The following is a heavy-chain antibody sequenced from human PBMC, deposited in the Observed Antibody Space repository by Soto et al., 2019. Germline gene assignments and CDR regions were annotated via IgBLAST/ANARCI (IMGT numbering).Heavy chain of an antibody. CDR3: ARATLLFDWFSNWFDP. D-gene: IGHD3-9*01. CDR1: GYTFTSYG. V-gene: IGHV1-18*01. J-gene: IGHJ5*02. Sequence: ASVKVSCKASGYTFTSYGISWVRQAPGQGLEWMGWISTYNGNTNYAQRFQGRVTMTTDTSTSTAYMELKSLRFDDTAVYYCARATLLFDWFSNWFDPWGQGTLVTVSS. CDR2: ISTYNGNT.